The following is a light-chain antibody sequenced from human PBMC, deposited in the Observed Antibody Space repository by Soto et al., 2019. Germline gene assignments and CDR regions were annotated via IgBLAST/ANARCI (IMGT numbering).Light chain of an antibody. CDR1: QSVSSN. Sequence: EVVMTQVAATLSVSPGERATLSCRASQSVSSNLAWFQQKPGQAPRLVIYYASTRATGIPARFSGSVSGSKFPLIISSLQSENCAVYYCQPYNYWWAFGPGTKV. CDR3: QPYNYWWA. V-gene: IGKV3-15*01. CDR2: YAS. J-gene: IGKJ1*01.